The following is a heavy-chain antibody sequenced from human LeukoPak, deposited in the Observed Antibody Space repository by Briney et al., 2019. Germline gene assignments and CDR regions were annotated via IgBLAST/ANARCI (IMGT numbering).Heavy chain of an antibody. J-gene: IGHJ6*03. Sequence: SETLSLTCAVYGGSFSGYYWSWIRQPPGKGLEWIGEINHGGSTNYNPSLKSRVTISVDTSKNQFSLKLSSVTAADTAVYYCARRRPYYYYYMDVWGKGTTVTVSS. CDR1: GGSFSGYY. CDR3: ARRRPYYYYYMDV. CDR2: INHGGST. V-gene: IGHV4-34*01.